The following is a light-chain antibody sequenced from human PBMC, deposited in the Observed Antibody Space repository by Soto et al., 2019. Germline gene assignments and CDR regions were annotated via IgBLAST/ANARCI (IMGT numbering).Light chain of an antibody. CDR2: GNS. CDR3: QSSDSSLSGSRV. Sequence: QSVLTQPPSVSGAPGQRVTISCTGSSSNIGAGYDVHWYQQLPGTAPKLLIYGNSNRPSGVPDRFSGSKSGTSASLAITGLQAEDEADYYCQSSDSSLSGSRVFGTGIKLTVL. CDR1: SSNIGAGYD. V-gene: IGLV1-40*01. J-gene: IGLJ1*01.